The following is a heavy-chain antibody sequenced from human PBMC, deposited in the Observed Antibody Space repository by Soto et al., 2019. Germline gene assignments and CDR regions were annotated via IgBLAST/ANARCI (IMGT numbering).Heavy chain of an antibody. CDR3: ARDPVYSSGWYLYYFDY. Sequence: GGSLRLSCAASGFTFSSYAMHRVRQAPGKGLEWVAVISYDGSNKYYADSVKGRFTISRDNSKNTLYLQMNSLRAEDTAVYYCARDPVYSSGWYLYYFDYWGQGTLVPVSS. V-gene: IGHV3-30-3*01. CDR1: GFTFSSYA. J-gene: IGHJ4*02. CDR2: ISYDGSNK. D-gene: IGHD6-19*01.